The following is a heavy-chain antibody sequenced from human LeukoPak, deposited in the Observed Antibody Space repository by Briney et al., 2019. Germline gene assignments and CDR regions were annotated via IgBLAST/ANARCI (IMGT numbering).Heavy chain of an antibody. CDR1: GGSISSYY. J-gene: IGHJ4*02. D-gene: IGHD2-2*02. CDR3: ARQGVVPAAINY. Sequence: SETLSLTCTVSGGSISSYYWSWIRRPPGKGLEWIGYIYYSGSTNYNPSLKSRVTISVDTSKNQFSLKLSSVTAADTAVYYCARQGVVPAAINYWGQGTLVTVSS. CDR2: IYYSGST. V-gene: IGHV4-59*08.